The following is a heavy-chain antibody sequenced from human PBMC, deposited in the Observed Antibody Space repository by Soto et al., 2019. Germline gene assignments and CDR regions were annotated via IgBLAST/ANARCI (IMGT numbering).Heavy chain of an antibody. J-gene: IGHJ2*01. Sequence: QITLKESGPTLVKPTQTLTLTCTFSGFSLSTSGVGVGWIRQPPGKALEWLALIYWDDDKRYSPSLKSRLTITKDPSNNQLVLTMTNMDPVDTATYYCAHRHRWDGYNSREGFGYFDLWGRGTLVTVSS. CDR3: AHRHRWDGYNSREGFGYFDL. V-gene: IGHV2-5*02. CDR1: GFSLSTSGVG. CDR2: IYWDDDK. D-gene: IGHD5-12*01.